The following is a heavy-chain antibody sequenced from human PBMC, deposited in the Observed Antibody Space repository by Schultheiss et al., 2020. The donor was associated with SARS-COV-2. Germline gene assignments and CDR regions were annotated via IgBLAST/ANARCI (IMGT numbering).Heavy chain of an antibody. D-gene: IGHD4-17*01. J-gene: IGHJ4*02. CDR2: ISYDGSNK. CDR3: SWMQTVTTVDF. CDR1: GFTFSSYG. V-gene: IGHV3-30*03. Sequence: GGSLRLSCAASGFTFSSYGMHWVRQAPGKGLEWVAVISYDGSNKYYADSVKGRFTISRDNSKNTLYLQMNSLKTEDTGMYYCSWMQTVTTVDFWGQGTLVTVSS.